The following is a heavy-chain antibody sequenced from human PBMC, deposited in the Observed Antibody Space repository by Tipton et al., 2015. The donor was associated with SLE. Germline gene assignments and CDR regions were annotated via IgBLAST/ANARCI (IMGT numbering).Heavy chain of an antibody. D-gene: IGHD1-26*01. J-gene: IGHJ6*03. Sequence: TLSLTCTVSGGSISSGDYYWSWIRQPPGKGLEWIGYIYYSGSTNYNPSLKSRVTISVDTSKNQFSLKLSSVTAADTAVYYCARSGSYPYYYYYMDVWGKGTTVTVSS. V-gene: IGHV4-61*08. CDR2: IYYSGST. CDR1: GGSISSGDYY. CDR3: ARSGSYPYYYYYMDV.